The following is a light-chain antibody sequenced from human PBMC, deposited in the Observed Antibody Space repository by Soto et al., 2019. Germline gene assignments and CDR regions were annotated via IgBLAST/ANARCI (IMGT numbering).Light chain of an antibody. CDR1: QTVSSN. CDR3: QQSHNLPLS. V-gene: IGKV3-15*01. J-gene: IGKJ4*01. Sequence: EIVMTQSPATLSVSPGEGATLSCRASQTVSSNLAWYQQRPGQAPRLLIYGASTRATGIPARFSGSGSGTEFTLTISSLQSEEFAVYYCQQSHNLPLSFGGGTKVEIK. CDR2: GAS.